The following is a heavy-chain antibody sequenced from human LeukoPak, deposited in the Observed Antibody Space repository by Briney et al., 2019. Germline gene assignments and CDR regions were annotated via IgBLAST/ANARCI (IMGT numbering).Heavy chain of an antibody. CDR1: GFTFSSYS. CDR2: ISGSSSYI. Sequence: GGSLRLSCATSGFTFSSYSVNWVRQAPGKGLEWVSAISGSSSYIYYADSVKGRFTISRDNAKTSLYLQMNSLRVEDTAVYYCVRAHAKRTAMVSYWDRESLVTVSS. V-gene: IGHV3-21*01. CDR3: VRAHAKRTAMVSY. D-gene: IGHD5-18*01. J-gene: IGHJ4*02.